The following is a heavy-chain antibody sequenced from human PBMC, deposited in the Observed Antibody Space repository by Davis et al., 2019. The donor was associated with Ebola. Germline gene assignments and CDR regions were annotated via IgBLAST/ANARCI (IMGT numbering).Heavy chain of an antibody. CDR2: IGSGGTTI. Sequence: GESLKISCAASGFTFSTYTMNWVRQAPGTGLEWVSYIGSGGTTILYADSVKGRFTISRDNAKNSLYLQMNSLRDEDTAVYYCAKSPPLREVVTIGYFQHWGQGTLVTVSS. CDR3: AKSPPLREVVTIGYFQH. D-gene: IGHD3-22*01. CDR1: GFTFSTYT. V-gene: IGHV3-48*02. J-gene: IGHJ1*01.